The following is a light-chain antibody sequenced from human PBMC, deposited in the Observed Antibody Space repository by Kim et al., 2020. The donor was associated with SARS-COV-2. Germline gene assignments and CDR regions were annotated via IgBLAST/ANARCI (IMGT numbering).Light chain of an antibody. J-gene: IGKJ1*01. CDR1: QYITRR. V-gene: IGKV1-5*03. Sequence: ASIGDRVTITCRASQYITRRLAWYQQKPVKAPKVLISKASTLESGVPSTFSGSGSGTDFTLTISSLQPDDFATYYCQQYDTYPWTFGQGTKVDIK. CDR3: QQYDTYPWT. CDR2: KAS.